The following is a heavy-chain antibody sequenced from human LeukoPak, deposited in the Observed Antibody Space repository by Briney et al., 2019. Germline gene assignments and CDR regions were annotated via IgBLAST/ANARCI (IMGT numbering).Heavy chain of an antibody. CDR3: ARAARYYYDSSGYYRIHDAFDI. D-gene: IGHD3-22*01. V-gene: IGHV4-34*01. CDR2: INHSGST. J-gene: IGHJ3*02. CDR1: GGSFSGYY. Sequence: SETLSLTCAVYGGSFSGYYWSWIRQPPGKGLEWLGEINHSGSTNYNPSLKSRVTISVDTSKNQFSLKLSSVTAADTAVYYCARAARYYYDSSGYYRIHDAFDIWGQGTMVTVSS.